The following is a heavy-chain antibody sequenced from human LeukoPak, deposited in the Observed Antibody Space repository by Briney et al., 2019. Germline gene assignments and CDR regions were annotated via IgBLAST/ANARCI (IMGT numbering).Heavy chain of an antibody. Sequence: GGSLRLSCAASGFTFSSYGMHWVRQAPGKGLEWVAVISYDGGNKYYADSVKGRFTISRDNAKNSLYLQMNSLRAEDTAVYYCARDWSPNTAAGQMGDYWGQGTLVTVSS. V-gene: IGHV3-33*05. CDR3: ARDWSPNTAAGQMGDY. J-gene: IGHJ4*02. D-gene: IGHD6-13*01. CDR2: ISYDGGNK. CDR1: GFTFSSYG.